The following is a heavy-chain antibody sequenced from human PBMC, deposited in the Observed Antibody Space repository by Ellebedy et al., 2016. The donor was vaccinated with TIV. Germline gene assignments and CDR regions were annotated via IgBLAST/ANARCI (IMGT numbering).Heavy chain of an antibody. CDR3: AKDLEAYCGGDCYNFDY. CDR2: IKQDGSEK. V-gene: IGHV3-7*01. J-gene: IGHJ4*02. Sequence: GGSLRLXXAASGFTFSSYWMSWVRQAPGKGLEWVANIKQDGSEKYYVDSVKGRFTISRDNSKNTLYLQMNSLRAEDTAVYYCAKDLEAYCGGDCYNFDYWGQGTLVTVSS. CDR1: GFTFSSYW. D-gene: IGHD2-21*02.